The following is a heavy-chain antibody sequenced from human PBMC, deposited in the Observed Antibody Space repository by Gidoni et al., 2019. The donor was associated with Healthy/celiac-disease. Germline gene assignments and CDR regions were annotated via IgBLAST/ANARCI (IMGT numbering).Heavy chain of an antibody. CDR3: TRHGSQLLSSWFDP. CDR2: IRSKANSYAT. D-gene: IGHD2-2*01. J-gene: IGHJ5*02. Sequence: EVQLVESGGGLVQPGGSLKLSCAASGFTFSGPAMHWVRQASGKGLEWVGRIRSKANSYATAYAASVKGRFTISRDDSKNTAYLQMNSLKTEDTAVYYCTRHGSQLLSSWFDPWGQGTLVTVSS. V-gene: IGHV3-73*01. CDR1: GFTFSGPA.